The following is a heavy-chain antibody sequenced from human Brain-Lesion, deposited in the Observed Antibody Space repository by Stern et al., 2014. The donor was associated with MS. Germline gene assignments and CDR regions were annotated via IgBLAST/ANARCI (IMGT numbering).Heavy chain of an antibody. CDR1: GYTFSSYD. V-gene: IGHV1-8*01. D-gene: IGHD2-2*01. Sequence: QVQLVQSGAEVKKPGASGKVSCKASGYTFSSYDITWVRQDSGHGLEWMGWMNPYSGNTGYAQKFKGRVSMTSDPSISTVYMELTSLTSDDTAVYFCARAVRNQLLSEYWGQGTLVTVSS. CDR2: MNPYSGNT. CDR3: ARAVRNQLLSEY. J-gene: IGHJ4*02.